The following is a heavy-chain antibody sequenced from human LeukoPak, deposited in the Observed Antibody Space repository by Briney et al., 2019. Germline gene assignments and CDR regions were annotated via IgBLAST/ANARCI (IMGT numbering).Heavy chain of an antibody. CDR1: GYTLTELS. CDR3: ARDRAKGSSWYLGFDP. V-gene: IGHV1-2*02. J-gene: IGHJ5*02. Sequence: ASVKVSCKVSGYTLTELSMHWVRQAPGKGLEWMGWINPNSGGTNYAQKFQGRVTMTRDTSISTAYMELSRLRSDDTAVYYCARDRAKGSSWYLGFDPWGQGTLVTVSS. CDR2: INPNSGGT. D-gene: IGHD6-13*01.